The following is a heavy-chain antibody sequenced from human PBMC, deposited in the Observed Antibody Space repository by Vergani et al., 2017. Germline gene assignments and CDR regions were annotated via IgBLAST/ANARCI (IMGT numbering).Heavy chain of an antibody. V-gene: IGHV3-7*01. CDR2: IKQDGSEK. CDR3: ARETTQDYSTDY. J-gene: IGHJ4*02. CDR1: GFTFSSYW. Sequence: EVQLVESGGGLVQPGGSLRLSCAASGFTFSSYWMSWVRQAPGKGLEWVAKIKQDGSEKYYGDSVKGRFTISSDDAKNSLYLQMNSLRAEDTAVYYCARETTQDYSTDYWGQGTLVTVSS. D-gene: IGHD2-15*01.